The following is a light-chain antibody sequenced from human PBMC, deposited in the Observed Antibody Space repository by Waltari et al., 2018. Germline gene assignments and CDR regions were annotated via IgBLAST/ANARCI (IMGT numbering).Light chain of an antibody. CDR1: SLRTSY. CDR2: GKE. CDR3: SSRNGRASQVV. Sequence: SSGLTQDPAVSVALGQTIRITCRGDSLRTSYASWDQVKTGQGPVLFMFGKEKRPSGVPDRISGESSETTSSLIITGAQAEDEADYYCSSRNGRASQVVFAGGTKVTVL. V-gene: IGLV3-19*01. J-gene: IGLJ2*01.